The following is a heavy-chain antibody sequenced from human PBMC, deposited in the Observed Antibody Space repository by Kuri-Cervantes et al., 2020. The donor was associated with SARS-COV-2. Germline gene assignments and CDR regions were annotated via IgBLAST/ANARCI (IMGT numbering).Heavy chain of an antibody. CDR1: GGSISSSSYY. J-gene: IGHJ4*02. Sequence: SETLSLTCTVSGGSISSSSYYWGWIRQPPGKGLEWIGSIYYSGSTYYNPSLKSRVTISVDTSKNQFSLKLSSVTVADTAIYYCARHFMMPTTANYGIYYFDNWGQGTLVTVSS. D-gene: IGHD3-10*01. CDR2: IYYSGST. V-gene: IGHV4-39*01. CDR3: ARHFMMPTTANYGIYYFDN.